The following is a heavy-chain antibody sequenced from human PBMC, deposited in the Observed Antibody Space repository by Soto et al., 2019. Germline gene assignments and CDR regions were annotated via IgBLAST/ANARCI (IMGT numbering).Heavy chain of an antibody. Sequence: QVQLVQSGAEVKKPGSSVKVSCKASGGTFSSYTISWVRQAPGQGLEWMGRIIPILGIANYAQKFQGRVTITADKSTSTAYMELSSLRSEDTAVYYCARGGYDDSSGYGYYYGRDVWGQGTTVTVPS. D-gene: IGHD3-22*01. CDR1: GGTFSSYT. CDR2: IIPILGIA. CDR3: ARGGYDDSSGYGYYYGRDV. J-gene: IGHJ6*02. V-gene: IGHV1-69*02.